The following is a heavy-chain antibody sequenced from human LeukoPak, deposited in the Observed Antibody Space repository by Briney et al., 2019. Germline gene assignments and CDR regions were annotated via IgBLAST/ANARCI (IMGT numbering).Heavy chain of an antibody. V-gene: IGHV3-23*01. J-gene: IGHJ4*02. Sequence: GGSLRLSCAASGFTFSNYAMTWVRQAPGKGLEWVSGISGSGGSTYYADSVKGRFTISRDNSKNTLYLQMNSLRAEDTAVYYCAKDLAYCGGDCRLFESPCFDYWGQGTLVTVSS. CDR2: ISGSGGST. D-gene: IGHD2-21*02. CDR3: AKDLAYCGGDCRLFESPCFDY. CDR1: GFTFSNYA.